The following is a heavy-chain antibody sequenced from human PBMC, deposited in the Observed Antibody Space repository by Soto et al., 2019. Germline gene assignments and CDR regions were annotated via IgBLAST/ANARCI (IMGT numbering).Heavy chain of an antibody. J-gene: IGHJ4*02. D-gene: IGHD4-17*01. CDR1: GGSVSSGGYY. CDR2: IYYSGST. Sequence: QVQLQESGPGLVKPSQTLSLTCTVSGGSVSSGGYYWSWIRQHPGRGLEWIGYIYYSGSTYYNPSLQSRVTISVDTSENHFSLQLSSVTAADTAVYYCARDRAGYGDYLDSWGQGTLVTVSS. V-gene: IGHV4-31*03. CDR3: ARDRAGYGDYLDS.